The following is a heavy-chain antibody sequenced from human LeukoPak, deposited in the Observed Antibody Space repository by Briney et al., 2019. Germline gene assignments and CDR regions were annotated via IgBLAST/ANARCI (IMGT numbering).Heavy chain of an antibody. CDR3: AKQGYTTSWLYFDS. J-gene: IGHJ4*02. D-gene: IGHD2-2*01. V-gene: IGHV3-23*01. CDR2: IGGSDGRT. Sequence: GGSLRLSCAASGFTFSSYAMSWVRQAPGKGLEWVSVIGGSDGRTYYADSVKGRFTISRDNSKNTLYLHMDILRAEDTAVYYCAKQGYTTSWLYFDSWGQGTLVTVSS. CDR1: GFTFSSYA.